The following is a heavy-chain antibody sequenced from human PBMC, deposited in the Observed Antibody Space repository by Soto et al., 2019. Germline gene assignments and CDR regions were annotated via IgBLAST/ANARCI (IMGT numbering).Heavy chain of an antibody. CDR2: MNPNSGNT. CDR3: ARAYRRGYCSGGSCYGCGY. CDR1: GYTFTSYD. V-gene: IGHV1-8*01. J-gene: IGHJ4*02. D-gene: IGHD2-15*01. Sequence: GSVKFSCKASGYTFTSYDINWVRQATGQWLEWMGWMNPNSGNTGYAQKFQGRVTMTRNTSISTAYMELSSLRSEDTAVYYCARAYRRGYCSGGSCYGCGYWGQGTLVTVSS.